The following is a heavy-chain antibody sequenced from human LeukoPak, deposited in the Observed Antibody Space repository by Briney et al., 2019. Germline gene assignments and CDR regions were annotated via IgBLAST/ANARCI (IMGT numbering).Heavy chain of an antibody. Sequence: ASVKVSCKASGYTFTSYDINWVRQATGQGLEWMGWMNPNSGNTGYAQKFQGRVTITRNTSISTAYMELGSLRSEDTAIYYCARIQYTSYLYMDVWGKGTTVTVSS. CDR2: MNPNSGNT. CDR3: ARIQYTSYLYMDV. D-gene: IGHD4-11*01. V-gene: IGHV1-8*03. CDR1: GYTFTSYD. J-gene: IGHJ6*03.